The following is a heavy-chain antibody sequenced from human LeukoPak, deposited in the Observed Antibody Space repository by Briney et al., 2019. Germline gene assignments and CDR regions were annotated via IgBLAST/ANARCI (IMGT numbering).Heavy chain of an antibody. J-gene: IGHJ4*02. D-gene: IGHD3-22*01. CDR1: GYTFTGYY. CDR2: INPNSGGT. Sequence: ASVKVSCKASGYTFTGYYMHWVRQAPGQGLEWMGWINPNSGGTNYAQKFQGRVTMTRDTSISTAYMELSRLRSDDTAVYYCARVGQRGTYYYDSRLGYWGQGTLVTVSS. CDR3: ARVGQRGTYYYDSRLGY. V-gene: IGHV1-2*02.